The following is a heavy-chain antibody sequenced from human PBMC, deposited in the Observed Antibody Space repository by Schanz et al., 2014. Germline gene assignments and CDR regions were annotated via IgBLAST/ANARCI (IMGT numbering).Heavy chain of an antibody. CDR3: VKDIYDFWNGNFDY. J-gene: IGHJ4*02. V-gene: IGHV3-9*01. D-gene: IGHD3-3*01. CDR1: GFTFDDYA. Sequence: EVQLVESGGGLVQPGRSLRLSCAASGFTFDDYAMHWVRQAPGKGLEWVSGISWNSGSIGYEDSVKGRFTISRDNAKNSLYLQMNSLRAEDTALYFCVKDIYDFWNGNFDYWGQGTLVTVSS. CDR2: ISWNSGSI.